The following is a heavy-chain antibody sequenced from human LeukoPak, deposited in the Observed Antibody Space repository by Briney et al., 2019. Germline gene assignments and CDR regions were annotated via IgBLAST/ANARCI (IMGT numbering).Heavy chain of an antibody. J-gene: IGHJ6*02. D-gene: IGHD2-2*01. CDR3: ALQYCSSTSCYARRYYYYGMDV. CDR1: GYSFTTHW. CDR2: IYPGDSDT. Sequence: GESLKISCKGSGYSFTTHWIGWVRQMPGKGLEWMGIIYPGDSDTRYSPSFQGQVTISADKSISTAYLQWSSLKASDTAMYYCALQYCSSTSCYARRYYYYGMDVWGQGTTVTVSS. V-gene: IGHV5-51*01.